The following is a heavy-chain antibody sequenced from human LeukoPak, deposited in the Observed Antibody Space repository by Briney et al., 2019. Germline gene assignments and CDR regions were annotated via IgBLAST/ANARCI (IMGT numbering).Heavy chain of an antibody. CDR3: AKDSGTYWVDYYYMDV. D-gene: IGHD1-26*01. CDR1: GFTFSSYS. Sequence: GGSLRLSCAASGFTFSSYSMNWVRQAPGKGLEWVSYISSSSTIYYADSVKGRFTFSRDNAKNSLYLQMNSLRAEDTAVYYCAKDSGTYWVDYYYMDVWGKGTTVTVSS. V-gene: IGHV3-48*04. J-gene: IGHJ6*03. CDR2: ISSSSTI.